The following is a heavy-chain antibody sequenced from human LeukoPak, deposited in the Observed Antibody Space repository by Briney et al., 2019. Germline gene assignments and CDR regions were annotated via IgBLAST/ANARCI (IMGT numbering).Heavy chain of an antibody. Sequence: PGGSLRLSCAASGFTFSSYSMNWVRQAPGKGLEWVSYITFSSSIIYYADSVKGRFTISRDNAKNTLYLQMNSLRAEDTAVYYCAKDNYYYGSVHYWGQGTLVTVSS. V-gene: IGHV3-48*01. CDR3: AKDNYYYGSVHY. J-gene: IGHJ4*02. CDR1: GFTFSSYS. D-gene: IGHD3-10*01. CDR2: ITFSSSII.